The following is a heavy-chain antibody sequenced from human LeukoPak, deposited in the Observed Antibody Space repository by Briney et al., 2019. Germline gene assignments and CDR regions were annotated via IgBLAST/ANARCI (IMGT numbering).Heavy chain of an antibody. J-gene: IGHJ3*02. V-gene: IGHV3-23*01. Sequence: GGSLRLSCAASVCTFSSYSMSWVRQAPWKGLEWVSAISGSGGSTYYADSVKGRFTISRDNSKNTLYLQMNSLRAEDTAVYYCAKVVMERWELRDAFDIWGQGTMVTVSS. CDR1: VCTFSSYS. CDR3: AKVVMERWELRDAFDI. CDR2: ISGSGGST. D-gene: IGHD1-26*01.